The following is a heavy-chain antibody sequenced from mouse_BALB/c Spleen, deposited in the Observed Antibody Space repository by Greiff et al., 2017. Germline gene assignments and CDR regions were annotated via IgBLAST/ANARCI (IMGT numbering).Heavy chain of an antibody. J-gene: IGHJ2*01. CDR1: GFTFSSYG. D-gene: IGHD2-4*01. CDR3: ARQLRRVYFDY. V-gene: IGHV5-6*01. Sequence: EVQLVESGGDLVKPGGSLKLSCAASGFTFSSYGMSWVRQTPDKRLEWVATISSGGSYTYYPDSVKGRFTISRDNAKNTLYLQMSSLKSEDTAMYYCARQLRRVYFDYWGQGTTLTVSS. CDR2: ISSGGSYT.